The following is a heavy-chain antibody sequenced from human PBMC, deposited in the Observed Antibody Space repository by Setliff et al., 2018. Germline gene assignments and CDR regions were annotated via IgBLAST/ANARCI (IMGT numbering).Heavy chain of an antibody. CDR2: ISRDGSST. V-gene: IGHV3-74*01. Sequence: GGSLRLSCAASGFTFSDYWMYWVRQAPGKGLVWVSRISRDGSSTAYADSVKGRFTISRDNAKNSLYLQMTSLRAEDTALYYCARGRPLYSSPVDYWGQGTLVTVS. CDR3: ARGRPLYSSPVDY. D-gene: IGHD6-13*01. CDR1: GFTFSDYW. J-gene: IGHJ4*02.